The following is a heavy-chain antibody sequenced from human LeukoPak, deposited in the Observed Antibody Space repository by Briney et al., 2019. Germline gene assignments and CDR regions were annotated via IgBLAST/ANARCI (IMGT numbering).Heavy chain of an antibody. CDR3: AKGDYSSSYYYMDV. D-gene: IGHD4-11*01. J-gene: IGHJ6*03. V-gene: IGHV3-9*01. Sequence: GRSLRLSCAASGFTFDDYAMHWVRQAPGKGLEWVSGISWNSGSIGYAGSVKGRFTISRDNAKNSLYLQMNSLRAEDTALYYCAKGDYSSSYYYMDVWGKGTTVTVSS. CDR1: GFTFDDYA. CDR2: ISWNSGSI.